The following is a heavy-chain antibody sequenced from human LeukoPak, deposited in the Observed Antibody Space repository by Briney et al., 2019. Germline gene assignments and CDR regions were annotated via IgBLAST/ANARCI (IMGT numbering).Heavy chain of an antibody. CDR1: GFTFSSDA. Sequence: GGSLRLSCAASGFTFSSDAMSWIRQAPGKGLEWVSYISSSGSTIYYADSVKGRFTISRDNAKNSLYLQMNSLRAEDTAVYYCARSSRLTFDYWGQGTLVTVSS. CDR3: ARSSRLTFDY. D-gene: IGHD6-6*01. CDR2: ISSSGSTI. J-gene: IGHJ4*02. V-gene: IGHV3-11*04.